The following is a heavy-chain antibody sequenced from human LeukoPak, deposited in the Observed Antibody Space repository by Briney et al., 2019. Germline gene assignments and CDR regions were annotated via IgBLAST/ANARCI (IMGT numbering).Heavy chain of an antibody. CDR3: AKRVSAGLPPSLDF. CDR2: ISGSGDST. D-gene: IGHD6-19*01. CDR1: GFTFSYYD. Sequence: GGSLRLSCAASGFTFSYYDVNWVRQAPGKGLEWVSAISGSGDSTYYADSVKGRFTISRDNSKNTLFLQMNSLRAEDTAAYYCAKRVSAGLPPSLDFWGQGTLVTASS. J-gene: IGHJ4*02. V-gene: IGHV3-23*01.